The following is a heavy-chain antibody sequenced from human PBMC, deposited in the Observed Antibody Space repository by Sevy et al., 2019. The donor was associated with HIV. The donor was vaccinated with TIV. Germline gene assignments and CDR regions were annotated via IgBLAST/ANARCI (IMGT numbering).Heavy chain of an antibody. J-gene: IGHJ4*02. CDR3: AVTKDYYDSSGYPFDY. D-gene: IGHD3-22*01. V-gene: IGHV1-24*01. CDR2: FDPEDDET. CDR1: GYTLTQFS. Sequence: ASVKVSSKVSGYTLTQFSMHWVRQAPGKGLEWMATFDPEDDETIYAQRLQGRVTMTEDTSTDTAYMELSSLRSDETAVYYCAVTKDYYDSSGYPFDYWGQGSLVTVSS.